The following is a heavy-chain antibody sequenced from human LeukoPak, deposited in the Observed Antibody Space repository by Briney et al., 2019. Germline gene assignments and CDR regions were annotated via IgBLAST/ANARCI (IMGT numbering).Heavy chain of an antibody. J-gene: IGHJ5*02. D-gene: IGHD5-24*01. CDR2: IRAELDGGTT. CDR3: TRGFMAS. CDR1: GFVFGDFV. V-gene: IGHV3-49*04. Sequence: GGSLRLSCAASGFVFGDFVITWVRQAPGRGLECVGFIRAELDGGTTEYAASLEGRFTISRDDSKGIAYLQMNSLEIDDTAIYFCTRGFMASWGQGTPVTVSS.